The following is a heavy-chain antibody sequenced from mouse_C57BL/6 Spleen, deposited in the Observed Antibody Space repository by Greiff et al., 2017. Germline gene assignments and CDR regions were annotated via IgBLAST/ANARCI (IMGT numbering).Heavy chain of an antibody. CDR3: ATGTGRKNFDY. D-gene: IGHD4-1*01. J-gene: IGHJ2*01. CDR1: GYTFTSYW. Sequence: QVQLQQSGAELVKPGASVKVSCKASGYTFTSYWMHWVKQRPGQGLEWIGRIHPSDSDTNYNQKFKGKATLTVDKSSSTAYMQLSSLTSEDSAVYYCATGTGRKNFDYWGQGTTLTVSS. CDR2: IHPSDSDT. V-gene: IGHV1-74*01.